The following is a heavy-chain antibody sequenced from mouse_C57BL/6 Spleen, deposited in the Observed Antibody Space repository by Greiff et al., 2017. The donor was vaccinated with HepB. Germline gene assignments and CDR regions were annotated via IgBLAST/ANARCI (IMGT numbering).Heavy chain of an antibody. CDR3: ARHRYYGSSSGYFDV. CDR1: GFTFSSYT. D-gene: IGHD1-1*01. V-gene: IGHV5-9*01. CDR2: ISGGGGNT. Sequence: EVKVEESGGGLVKPGGSLKLSCAASGFTFSSYTMSWVRQTPEKRLEWVATISGGGGNTYYPDSVKGRFTISRDNAKNTLYLQMSSLRSEDTALYYCARHRYYGSSSGYFDVWGTGTTVTVSS. J-gene: IGHJ1*03.